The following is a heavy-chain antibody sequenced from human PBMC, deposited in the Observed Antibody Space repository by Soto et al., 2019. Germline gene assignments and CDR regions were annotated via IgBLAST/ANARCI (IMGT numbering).Heavy chain of an antibody. D-gene: IGHD6-13*01. CDR2: ISFDGSNK. CDR1: GFTFNSYA. Sequence: QVQLVESGGGVVQPGRSLRLSCAASGFTFNSYAMLWVRQAPGKGLEWVAVISFDGSNKYYADSVKGRFTVSRDNSKDTLFLQMNSLRVEDTAVYYCAKDHSNRLRYFDLWGRGTLVTVSS. CDR3: AKDHSNRLRYFDL. J-gene: IGHJ2*01. V-gene: IGHV3-30*18.